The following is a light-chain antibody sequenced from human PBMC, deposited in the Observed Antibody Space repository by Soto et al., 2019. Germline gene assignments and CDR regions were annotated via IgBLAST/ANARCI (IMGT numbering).Light chain of an antibody. CDR2: GAS. Sequence: EMVLTQSAGTLSLCRGERATLSFSASQSVSSSYLAWYQQKPGQAPRLLIYGASTRATGIPARFSGSGSGTEFTLTISSLQSEDYAVYYCHQYNNWPPWTFGQGTKVDIK. V-gene: IGKV3-15*01. CDR1: QSVSSSY. CDR3: HQYNNWPPWT. J-gene: IGKJ1*01.